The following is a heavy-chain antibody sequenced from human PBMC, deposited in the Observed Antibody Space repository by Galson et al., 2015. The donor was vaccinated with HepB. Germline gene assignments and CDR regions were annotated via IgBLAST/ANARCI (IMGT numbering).Heavy chain of an antibody. D-gene: IGHD3-10*01. Sequence: SLRLSCAASGFTFSSYGMHWVRQAPGKGLEWVAVIWYDGSNKYYADSVKGRFTISRDNSKNTLYLQMNSLRAEDTAVYYCARSQGEWFGELLLDAFDIWGQGTMVTVSS. CDR2: IWYDGSNK. J-gene: IGHJ3*02. V-gene: IGHV3-33*08. CDR3: ARSQGEWFGELLLDAFDI. CDR1: GFTFSSYG.